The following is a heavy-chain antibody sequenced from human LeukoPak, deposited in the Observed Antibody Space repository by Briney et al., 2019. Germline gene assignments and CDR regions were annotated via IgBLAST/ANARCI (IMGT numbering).Heavy chain of an antibody. J-gene: IGHJ3*02. CDR2: IYYSGST. CDR3: ARWEVRLNAFEM. D-gene: IGHD3-10*01. CDR1: GGSISSYY. V-gene: IGHV4-59*01. Sequence: SETLSLTCTVSGGSISSYYWNWIRQPPGKGLEWIGYIYYSGSTNYNPSLKSRVTISVDTSKNQFSLKLSSVTAADTAVYYCARWEVRLNAFEMWGQGTMVTVSS.